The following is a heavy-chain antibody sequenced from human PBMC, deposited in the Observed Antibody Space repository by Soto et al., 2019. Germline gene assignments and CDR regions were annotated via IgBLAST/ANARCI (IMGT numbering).Heavy chain of an antibody. D-gene: IGHD2-15*01. Sequence: SVQVSGTASGRTFSSYAISCVRQAPGQWREWMGGIIPIFGTANYAQKFQGRVTITADESTSTAYMELSSLRSEDTAVYYCASWGRYCSGGSCYPTGSYYFDYWGQGTLVTVSS. CDR2: IIPIFGTA. CDR1: GRTFSSYA. CDR3: ASWGRYCSGGSCYPTGSYYFDY. J-gene: IGHJ4*02. V-gene: IGHV1-69*13.